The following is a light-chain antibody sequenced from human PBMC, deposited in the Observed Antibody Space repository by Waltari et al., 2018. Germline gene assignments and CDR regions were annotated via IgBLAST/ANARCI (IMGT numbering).Light chain of an antibody. CDR3: MQATHWPYS. V-gene: IGKV2-30*01. J-gene: IGKJ2*03. CDR2: RVS. Sequence: DAVMTQSPLSLPVTLGQPAPIPCRSSQSLVYSDGNPYLTWFHVRPGQSPRRLIDRVSKRDSGVPDRFSGSGSGTDFTLKISRVEAEDVGVYYCMQATHWPYSFGQGTKLEIK. CDR1: QSLVYSDGNPY.